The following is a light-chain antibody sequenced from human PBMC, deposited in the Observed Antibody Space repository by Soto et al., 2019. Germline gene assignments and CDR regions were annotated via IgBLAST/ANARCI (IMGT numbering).Light chain of an antibody. Sequence: ESVLTQSPGTMSLSPGERATLSCRASQSVSNNYLAWYQQKPGQAPRLLIYGASNRATGIPDRFSGSGSGTDFTLTISRLEPEDFAVYYCHQYDHWPQTFGQGTKVDIK. CDR3: HQYDHWPQT. V-gene: IGKV3-20*01. J-gene: IGKJ1*01. CDR1: QSVSNNY. CDR2: GAS.